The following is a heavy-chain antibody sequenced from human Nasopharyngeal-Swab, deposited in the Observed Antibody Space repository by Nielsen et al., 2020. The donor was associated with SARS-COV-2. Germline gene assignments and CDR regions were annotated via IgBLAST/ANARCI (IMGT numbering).Heavy chain of an antibody. CDR3: AKVPLYDILTGYYKWGFDY. V-gene: IGHV3-23*01. Sequence: WIRQPPGKGLDWVSGIGASDGQTHYAGSVKGRFTISRDNSKNTLYLQMNSLRAEDTAVYYCAKVPLYDILTGYYKWGFDYWGQGTLVTVSS. D-gene: IGHD3-9*01. CDR2: IGASDGQT. J-gene: IGHJ4*02.